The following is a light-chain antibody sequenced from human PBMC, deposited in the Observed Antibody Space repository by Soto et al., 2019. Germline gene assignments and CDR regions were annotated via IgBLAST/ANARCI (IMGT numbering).Light chain of an antibody. J-gene: IGKJ4*01. CDR3: QQYNNWLLA. CDR1: QSVSSN. CDR2: GAS. V-gene: IGKV3-15*01. Sequence: EIVMTQSPATLSVSPGQRPTLSCKASQSVSSNLAWYQQKPGQAPRIIIYGASTRATGIPARFSGSVSGTEFTLTISSLKSEDFAVYYCQQYNNWLLAFGGGTKVDIK.